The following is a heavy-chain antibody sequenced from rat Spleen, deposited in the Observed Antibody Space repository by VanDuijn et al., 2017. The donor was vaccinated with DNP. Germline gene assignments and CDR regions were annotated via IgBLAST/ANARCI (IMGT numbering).Heavy chain of an antibody. Sequence: QVQLKESGPGLVQPSQTLSLTCTVSGFSLTSYTVSWVRQPPGKGLEWIAARSSGGSTYYNSALKSRLSISRDTSKSQVFLKMNSLQTEDTAMYFCARSEYYGVQGWAMDAWGQGTSVTVSS. D-gene: IGHD1-6*01. CDR1: GFSLTSYT. CDR3: ARSEYYGVQGWAMDA. J-gene: IGHJ4*01. CDR2: RSSGGST. V-gene: IGHV2-6*01.